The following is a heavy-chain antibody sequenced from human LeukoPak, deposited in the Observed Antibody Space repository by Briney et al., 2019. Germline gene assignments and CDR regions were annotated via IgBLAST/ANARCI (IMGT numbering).Heavy chain of an antibody. J-gene: IGHJ4*02. V-gene: IGHV4-59*08. Sequence: PSETLSLTCTVSGGSITGYFWSWLRQPPERGLEWIGYTHSTGSTNYNPSLRSRVTISVDTSKNQFSLKLNSVTAADTAVYYCARHPGGNPAHRFDNWGQGTLVTVSS. CDR3: ARHPGGNPAHRFDN. CDR2: THSTGST. CDR1: GGSITGYF. D-gene: IGHD4-23*01.